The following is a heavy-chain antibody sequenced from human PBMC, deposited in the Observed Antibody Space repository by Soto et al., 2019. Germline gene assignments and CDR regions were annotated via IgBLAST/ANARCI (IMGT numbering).Heavy chain of an antibody. J-gene: IGHJ3*02. CDR1: GFTFDDYA. CDR3: AKDTNYDILTGYSGAFDI. D-gene: IGHD3-9*01. V-gene: IGHV3-9*01. Sequence: EVQLVESGGGLVQPGRSLRLSCAASGFTFDDYAMHWVRQAPGKGLEWVSGISWNSGSIGYADSVKGRFTISRDNSKNVLYLQMNSLRADDTALYYCAKDTNYDILTGYSGAFDIWGQGTMVTVSS. CDR2: ISWNSGSI.